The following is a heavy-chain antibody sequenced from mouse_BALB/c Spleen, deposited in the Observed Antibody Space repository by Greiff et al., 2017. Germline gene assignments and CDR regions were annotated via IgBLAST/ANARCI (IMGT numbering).Heavy chain of an antibody. V-gene: IGHV10-1*02. Sequence: EVKLLESGGGLVQPKGSLKLSCAASGFTFNTYAMNWVRQAPGKGLEWVARIRSKSNNYATYYADSVKDRFTISRDDSQSMLYLQMNNLKTEDTAMYYCVRHVDYFYAMDYWGQGTSVTVSS. CDR1: GFTFNTYA. CDR2: IRSKSNNYAT. J-gene: IGHJ4*01. CDR3: VRHVDYFYAMDY. D-gene: IGHD1-1*01.